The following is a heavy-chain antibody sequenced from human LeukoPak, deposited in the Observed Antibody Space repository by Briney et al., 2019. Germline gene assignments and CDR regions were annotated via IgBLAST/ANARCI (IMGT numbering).Heavy chain of an antibody. CDR3: ARDLRYSSGWYRNDH. J-gene: IGHJ4*02. Sequence: GASAKVSCKASGYTFTSYGISWVRHAPGQGREWMGWISAYNGNTNYAQKLQGRVTMTTDTSTSTAYMELRSLRSDDMAVYYCARDLRYSSGWYRNDHWGQGTLVTVSS. CDR1: GYTFTSYG. V-gene: IGHV1-18*03. D-gene: IGHD6-19*01. CDR2: ISAYNGNT.